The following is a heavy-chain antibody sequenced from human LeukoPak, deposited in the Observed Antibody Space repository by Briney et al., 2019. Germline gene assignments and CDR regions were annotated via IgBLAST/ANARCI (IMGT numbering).Heavy chain of an antibody. D-gene: IGHD3-9*01. CDR1: GFTFSSYW. CDR3: ARRGNYDILTGSQGNWFDP. CDR2: IKQDGSEK. V-gene: IGHV3-7*01. Sequence: GGSLRLSCAASGFTFSSYWMSWVRQAPGKGLEWVANIKQDGSEKYYVDSVKGRFTISRDNAKNSLYLRMNSLRAVDTAVYYCARRGNYDILTGSQGNWFDPWGQGTLVTVSS. J-gene: IGHJ5*02.